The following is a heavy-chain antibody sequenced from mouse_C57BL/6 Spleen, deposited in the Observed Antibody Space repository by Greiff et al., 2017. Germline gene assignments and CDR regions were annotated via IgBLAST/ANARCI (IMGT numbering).Heavy chain of an antibody. Sequence: EVQLVESGPGLVKPSQSLSLTCSVTGYSITSGYYWNWIRQFPGNKLEWMGYISYDGSNNYNPSLKNRISITRDTSKNQLFLKLNSVTTEDTATYYCAKGYYFDYWGQGTTLTVSS. CDR3: AKGYYFDY. J-gene: IGHJ2*01. V-gene: IGHV3-6*01. CDR2: ISYDGSN. CDR1: GYSITSGYY.